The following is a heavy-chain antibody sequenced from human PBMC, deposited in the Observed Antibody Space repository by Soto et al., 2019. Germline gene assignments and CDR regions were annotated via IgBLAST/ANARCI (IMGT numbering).Heavy chain of an antibody. D-gene: IGHD1-26*01. V-gene: IGHV4-39*07. Sequence: PSETLSLTCTVSGGSIISSSYYWGWIRQPPGKGLEWIGSIFYSGSTYYNPSLKSRVTISVDTSKNQFSLKLSSVTAADTAVYYCARAWGFYFDFWARGILVTVSS. J-gene: IGHJ4*02. CDR3: ARAWGFYFDF. CDR2: IFYSGST. CDR1: GGSIISSSYY.